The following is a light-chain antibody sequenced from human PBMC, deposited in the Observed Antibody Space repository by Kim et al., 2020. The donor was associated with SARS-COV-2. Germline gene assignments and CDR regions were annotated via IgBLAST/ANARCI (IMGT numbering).Light chain of an antibody. Sequence: QLVANDCPARSSNVGGYGANWYQHLPDTAPHLLISYMMQRPCGVPARFCGSAAGTSETLAITGVESDDEADYYFAAWDDRLNDRGFGEGTKLT. CDR1: SSNVGGYG. V-gene: IGLV1-44*01. J-gene: IGLJ2*01. CDR3: AAWDDRLNDRG. CDR2: YMM.